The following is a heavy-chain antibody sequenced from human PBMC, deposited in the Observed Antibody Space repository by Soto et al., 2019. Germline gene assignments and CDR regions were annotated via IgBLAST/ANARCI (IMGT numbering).Heavy chain of an antibody. J-gene: IGHJ6*02. CDR2: RSRGDER. D-gene: IGHD3-16*01. V-gene: IGHV4-4*02. CDR3: AAQSISYTWGV. Sequence: QVQLQESGPGLVKPSETLSLTCTVSGAPITTTKWWAWVRLPPGKGLEWSGERSRGDERSSNPSLEGRFTMSLDKSYNHFSLKLTSVTSAYTAIYYLAAQSISYTWGVWGRGTSVTVSS. CDR1: GAPITTTKW.